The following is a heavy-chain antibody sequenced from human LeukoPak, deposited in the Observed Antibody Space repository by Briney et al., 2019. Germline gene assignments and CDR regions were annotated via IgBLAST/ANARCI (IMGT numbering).Heavy chain of an antibody. D-gene: IGHD3/OR15-3a*01. CDR2: IYYSGST. Sequence: SETLSLTCTVSGGSISSYYWSWIRQPPGKGLEWIGYIYYSGSTYYNPSLKSRVTISVDTSKNQFSLKLSSVTAADTAVYYCARQGLGFPIYFDYWGQGTLVTVSS. J-gene: IGHJ4*02. V-gene: IGHV4-59*08. CDR1: GGSISSYY. CDR3: ARQGLGFPIYFDY.